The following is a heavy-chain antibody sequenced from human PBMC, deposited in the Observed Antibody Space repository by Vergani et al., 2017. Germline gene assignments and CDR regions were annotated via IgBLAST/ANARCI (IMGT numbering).Heavy chain of an antibody. V-gene: IGHV4-59*01. CDR1: GGSISSYY. CDR2: IYYSGST. D-gene: IGHD2-2*01. Sequence: QVQLQESGPGLVKPSETLYLTCTVSGGSISSYYWSWIRQPPGKGLEWMGYIYYSGSTNYNPSLKSRVTISVDTSKNQCSLKLSSVTAADTAVYYCATHGGVDWSSTSCSPGDYYDYMDVWGKGTTVTVSS. J-gene: IGHJ6*03. CDR3: ATHGGVDWSSTSCSPGDYYDYMDV.